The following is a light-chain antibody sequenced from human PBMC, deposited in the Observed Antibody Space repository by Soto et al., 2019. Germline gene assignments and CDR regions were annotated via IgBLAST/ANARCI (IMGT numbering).Light chain of an antibody. V-gene: IGKV1-8*01. CDR1: QTISSW. CDR3: QQSYTFPWT. CDR2: GTS. Sequence: AIRMTQSPSSLSASTGDRVTITCRASQTISSWLAWYQQKPGKAPKLLIYGTSTLESGVPSRFSGSGSETDFSLTISSLQPEDFATYYCQQSYTFPWTFGQGTKVDIK. J-gene: IGKJ1*01.